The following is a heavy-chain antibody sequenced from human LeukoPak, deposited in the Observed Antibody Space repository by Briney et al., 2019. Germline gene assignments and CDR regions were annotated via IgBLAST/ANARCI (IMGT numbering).Heavy chain of an antibody. CDR1: GYTFTGYS. Sequence: ASVKVSCKASGYTFTGYSMHWVRQAPGQGLEWMGWINPKSGGTNYALKFQGRVTMTRDTSIITAYMELSRLGSDDTAVYYCAREISSWYWGYFDYWGQGTPVTVSS. V-gene: IGHV1-2*02. CDR3: AREISSWYWGYFDY. D-gene: IGHD6-13*01. J-gene: IGHJ4*02. CDR2: INPKSGGT.